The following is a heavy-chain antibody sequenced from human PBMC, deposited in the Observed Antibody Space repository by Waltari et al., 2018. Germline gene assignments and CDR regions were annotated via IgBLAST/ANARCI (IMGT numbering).Heavy chain of an antibody. CDR1: GGSFRSDNYY. Sequence: QLQLQESGTGLVRPSETLSLTCTVSGGSFRSDNYYWGCIRQPPGKGLEWIGSVYYSGSTYYNKSLKSRVSISADTSRNQFSLELSSVTAADTSLYFCARHCVAYGGAFDIWGQGTMVTVSS. CDR3: ARHCVAYGGAFDI. CDR2: VYYSGST. D-gene: IGHD4-17*01. V-gene: IGHV4-39*01. J-gene: IGHJ3*02.